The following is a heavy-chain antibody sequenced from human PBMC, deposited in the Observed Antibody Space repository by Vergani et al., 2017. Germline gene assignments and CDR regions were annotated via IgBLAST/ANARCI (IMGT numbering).Heavy chain of an antibody. D-gene: IGHD6-13*01. CDR1: GFTFSSYA. J-gene: IGHJ3*02. CDR3: AKDSMKDSSSWYSYTSGAFDI. CDR2: IGGSGGST. V-gene: IGHV3-23*01. Sequence: EVQLLESGGGLVQPGGSLRLSCAASGFTFSSYAMSWVRQAPGKGLEWVSAIGGSGGSTYYADSVKGRFTISRDNSKNTLYLQMNSLRAEDTAVYYCAKDSMKDSSSWYSYTSGAFDIWGQGTMVTVSS.